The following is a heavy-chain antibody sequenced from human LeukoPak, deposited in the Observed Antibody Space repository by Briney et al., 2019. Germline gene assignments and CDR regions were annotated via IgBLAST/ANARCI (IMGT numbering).Heavy chain of an antibody. CDR2: ISSSSSTI. Sequence: GGSLRLSCAASGFTFSSYSMSWVRQAPGKGLEWVSYISSSSSTIYYADSVKGRFTISRDNAKNSLYLQVNSLRAEDTAVYYCARDNGGRFLEWLTGWFDPWGQGTLVTVSS. CDR3: ARDNGGRFLEWLTGWFDP. J-gene: IGHJ5*02. D-gene: IGHD3-3*01. CDR1: GFTFSSYS. V-gene: IGHV3-48*01.